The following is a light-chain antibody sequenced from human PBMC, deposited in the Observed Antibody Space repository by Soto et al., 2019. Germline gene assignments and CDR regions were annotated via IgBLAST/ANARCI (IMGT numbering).Light chain of an antibody. CDR1: QKVSRNF. J-gene: IGKJ2*03. CDR2: AAS. CDR3: QQYGSSYS. V-gene: IGKV3-20*01. Sequence: EIVLTQSPGTLSVYPGERATLSCRASQKVSRNFLAWYQQKPGQAPRLLIYAASYRAIGIPDRFSGSGSGTDFTFSISRVEPEDFALYHCQQYGSSYSFGQGTKLEIK.